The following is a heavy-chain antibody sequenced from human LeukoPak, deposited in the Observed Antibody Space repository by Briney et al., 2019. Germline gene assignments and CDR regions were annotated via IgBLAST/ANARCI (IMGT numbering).Heavy chain of an antibody. J-gene: IGHJ4*02. D-gene: IGHD6-13*01. Sequence: GGSLRLSCAASGFTFSSYSMNWVRQAPGKGLEWVSYISSSSSTIYYADSVKGRFTISRDNAKNSLYLQMNSLRAEDTAVYYCARVEEDMGIDYFDYWGQGTLVTVSS. CDR2: ISSSSSTI. V-gene: IGHV3-48*04. CDR1: GFTFSSYS. CDR3: ARVEEDMGIDYFDY.